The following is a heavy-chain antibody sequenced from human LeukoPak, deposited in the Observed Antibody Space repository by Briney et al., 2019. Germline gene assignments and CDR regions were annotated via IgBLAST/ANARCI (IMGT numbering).Heavy chain of an antibody. CDR2: IWYDGSNK. CDR3: ARGVGGNDYFDY. J-gene: IGHJ4*02. D-gene: IGHD4-23*01. CDR1: GFTFSSYG. V-gene: IGHV3-33*01. Sequence: GGSLRLSCAASGFTFSSYGMRWVRQAPGKGLEWVAVIWYDGSNKYYADSVKGRFTISRDNSKNTLYLQMNSLRAEDTAVYYCARGVGGNDYFDYWGQGTLVTVSS.